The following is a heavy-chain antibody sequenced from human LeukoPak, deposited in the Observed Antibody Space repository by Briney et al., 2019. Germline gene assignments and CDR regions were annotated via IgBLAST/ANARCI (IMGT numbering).Heavy chain of an antibody. CDR2: INHSGST. CDR1: GGSISSGYY. J-gene: IGHJ5*02. V-gene: IGHV4-34*01. D-gene: IGHD3-10*01. Sequence: SETLSLTCTVSGGSISSGYYWGWIRQAPGKGLEWIGEINHSGSTNYNPSLKSRVTISVDTSKNQFSLKLSSVTAADTAVYYCARRRVYYYGSGSYSWFDPWGQGTLVTVSS. CDR3: ARRRVYYYGSGSYSWFDP.